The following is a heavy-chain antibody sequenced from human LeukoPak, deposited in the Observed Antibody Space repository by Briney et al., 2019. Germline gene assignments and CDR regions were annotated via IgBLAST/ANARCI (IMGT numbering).Heavy chain of an antibody. V-gene: IGHV4-61*02. CDR3: ARLNTYYYDSSGYHETFDY. CDR1: GGSIRSGSYY. CDR2: IYNRGST. Sequence: SEALSLTCTVSGGSIRSGSYYWSWIRQPAGKGLEWIGRIYNRGSTNYNPSLKSRVSISVDTSKNHFSLKLSSVTAADTAVYYCARLNTYYYDSSGYHETFDYWGQGTLVTVSS. D-gene: IGHD3-22*01. J-gene: IGHJ4*02.